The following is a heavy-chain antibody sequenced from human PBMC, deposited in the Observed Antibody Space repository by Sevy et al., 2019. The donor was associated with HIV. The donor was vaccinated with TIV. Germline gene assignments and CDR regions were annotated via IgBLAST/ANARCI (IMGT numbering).Heavy chain of an antibody. CDR2: FAPQYGET. Sequence: ASVKVSCKVSGYTLTKLSIHWLRQAPGKGLEWMGEFAPQYGETIYAQRFQGRLTMTEDTSPDTAFMELSSLTSEDTAIYYCTTVGLRYYSGSSSYQGDWFVPWGQGTLVTVSS. V-gene: IGHV1-24*01. CDR1: GYTLTKLS. D-gene: IGHD2-15*01. J-gene: IGHJ5*02. CDR3: TTVGLRYYSGSSSYQGDWFVP.